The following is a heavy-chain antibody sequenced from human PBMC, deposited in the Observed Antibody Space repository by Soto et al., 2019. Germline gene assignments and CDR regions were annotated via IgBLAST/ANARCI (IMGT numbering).Heavy chain of an antibody. CDR3: ARDRLRGYDSSGFYP. J-gene: IGHJ5*02. D-gene: IGHD3-22*01. CDR2: INTKTGHR. CDR1: GYSFSYYG. V-gene: IGHV1-18*01. Sequence: QVQLEQSGAEMRKPGASVKVSCKASGYSFSYYGINWVRQAPGQGLEWMGWINTKTGHRNYAQKFEDRLTMTKTTSTHTVYMELKRLRSDDTAVYFCARDRLRGYDSSGFYPWGQGTPVTVSS.